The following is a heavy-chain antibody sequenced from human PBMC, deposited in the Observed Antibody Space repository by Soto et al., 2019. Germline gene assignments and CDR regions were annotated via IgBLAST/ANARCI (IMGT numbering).Heavy chain of an antibody. D-gene: IGHD6-13*01. Sequence: QLQLQESGSGLVKPSQTLSLTCAVSGGSISSGGYSWSWIRQPPGKGLEWIGYIYHSGSTYYNPSLKSRVTISVDRSKNQFSLKLSSVTAADTAVYYCVRAVRSDSSRWDYYYDYGMDVWGQGTTVTVSS. J-gene: IGHJ6*02. CDR3: VRAVRSDSSRWDYYYDYGMDV. CDR2: IYHSGST. CDR1: GGSISSGGYS. V-gene: IGHV4-30-2*01.